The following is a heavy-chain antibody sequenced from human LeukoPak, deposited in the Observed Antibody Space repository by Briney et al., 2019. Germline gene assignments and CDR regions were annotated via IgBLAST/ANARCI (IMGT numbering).Heavy chain of an antibody. CDR2: IIPIFGTA. Sequence: SVKVSCKASGYTFTSYDINWVRQATGQGLEWMGGIIPIFGTANYAQKFQGRVTITTDESTSTAYMELSSLRSEDTAVYYCARGGYSSGWYDYWGQGTLVTVSS. V-gene: IGHV1-69*05. CDR3: ARGGYSSGWYDY. D-gene: IGHD6-19*01. CDR1: GYTFTSYD. J-gene: IGHJ4*02.